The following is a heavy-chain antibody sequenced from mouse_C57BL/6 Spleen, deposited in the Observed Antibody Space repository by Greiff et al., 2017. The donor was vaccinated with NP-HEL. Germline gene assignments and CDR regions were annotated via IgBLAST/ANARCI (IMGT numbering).Heavy chain of an antibody. Sequence: EVQVVESGGGLVKPGGSLKLSCAASGFTFSSYTMSWVRQTPEKRLEWVATISGGGGNTYYPDSVKGRFTISRDNAKNTLYLQMSSLRSEDTALYYCARHEGNYYAMDYWGQGTSVTVSS. V-gene: IGHV5-9*01. D-gene: IGHD2-1*01. CDR1: GFTFSSYT. CDR3: ARHEGNYYAMDY. J-gene: IGHJ4*01. CDR2: ISGGGGNT.